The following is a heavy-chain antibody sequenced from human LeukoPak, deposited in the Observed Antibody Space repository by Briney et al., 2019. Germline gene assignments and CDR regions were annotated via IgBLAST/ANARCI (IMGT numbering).Heavy chain of an antibody. CDR1: GFXXSSYX. D-gene: IGHD5-18*01. CDR2: XSGSGGST. CDR3: AKDGGYRYAQGRFDP. V-gene: IGHV3-23*01. Sequence: LSCXXXGFXXSSYXMTXVRQAXGKGLEWVXXXSGSGGSTYYADSVKGRFTISRDNSKNTVYLQMNSLRAEDTAVYYCAKDGGYRYAQGRFDPWGQGTLVTVSS. J-gene: IGHJ5*02.